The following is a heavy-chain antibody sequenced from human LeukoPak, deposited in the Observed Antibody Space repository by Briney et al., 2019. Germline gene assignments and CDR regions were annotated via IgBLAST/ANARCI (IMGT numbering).Heavy chain of an antibody. J-gene: IGHJ4*02. CDR2: ITGGGDTT. CDR3: ATNGGGDSGYGNFDY. CDR1: GFTFSSYA. Sequence: GGSLRLSCAASGFTFSSYAMTWVRQAPGKGLEWVSAITGGGDTTYYADSVKGRFTISRDNAKNSLYLQMNSLRPEDTALYYCATNGGGDSGYGNFDYWGQGTLVTVSS. D-gene: IGHD5-12*01. V-gene: IGHV3-23*01.